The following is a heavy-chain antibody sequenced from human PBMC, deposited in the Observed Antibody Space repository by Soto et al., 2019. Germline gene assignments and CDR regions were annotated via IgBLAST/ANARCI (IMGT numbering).Heavy chain of an antibody. CDR2: ISAYNGNT. CDR3: ARDHDSSGYYYGSFDY. Sequence: ASVKVSCKASGYTFTSYGISWVRQAPGQGLEWMGWISAYNGNTNYAQKLQGRVTMTTDTSTSTAYMELRSLRSDDTAVYYCARDHDSSGYYYGSFDYWGQGTLVTVSS. V-gene: IGHV1-18*01. J-gene: IGHJ4*02. CDR1: GYTFTSYG. D-gene: IGHD3-22*01.